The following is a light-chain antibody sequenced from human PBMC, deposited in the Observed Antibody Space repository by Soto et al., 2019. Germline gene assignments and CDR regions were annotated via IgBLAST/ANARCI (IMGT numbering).Light chain of an antibody. V-gene: IGKV3-11*01. CDR2: DAS. Sequence: EIVLTQSPATLSLSPGERATLSCRASQSVSSYLAWYQQKPGQAPRLLIYDASNRATGIPARFSGSGSGTDFTLTIRGLEPEDFAVYYCHQRSNWPPWTCGQGTKVEIK. CDR1: QSVSSY. J-gene: IGKJ1*01. CDR3: HQRSNWPPWT.